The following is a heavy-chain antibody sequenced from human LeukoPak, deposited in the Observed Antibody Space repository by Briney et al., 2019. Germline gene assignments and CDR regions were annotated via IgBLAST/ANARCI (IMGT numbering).Heavy chain of an antibody. J-gene: IGHJ2*01. Sequence: PSETLSLTCSVSGGSMTNLYWTWIRQPPGKGLEWIGDIYDSGSTRYNTSLESRVTISVDTSKNQFSLKLSSVTAADTAVYYCARGAKLDYWYFDLWGRGTLVTVSS. CDR1: GGSMTNLY. CDR3: ARGAKLDYWYFDL. CDR2: IYDSGST. D-gene: IGHD1-1*01. V-gene: IGHV4-59*12.